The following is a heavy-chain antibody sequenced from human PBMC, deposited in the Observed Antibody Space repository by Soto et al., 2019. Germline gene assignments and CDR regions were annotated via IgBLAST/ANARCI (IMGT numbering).Heavy chain of an antibody. CDR3: VRESLGPTGTTAMDV. V-gene: IGHV3-33*01. D-gene: IGHD1-7*01. Sequence: PGGSLRLSCAASGFTFSSYVMHWVRQAPGKGLEWVALIYFDGTVKYYADSVKGRFAISRDISNNTLYLGMNSLRAEDTAIYYCVRESLGPTGTTAMDVWGQGTTVTVSS. CDR2: IYFDGTVK. CDR1: GFTFSSYV. J-gene: IGHJ6*02.